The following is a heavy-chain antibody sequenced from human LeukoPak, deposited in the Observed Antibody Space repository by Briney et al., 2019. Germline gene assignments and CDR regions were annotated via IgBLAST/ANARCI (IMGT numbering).Heavy chain of an antibody. V-gene: IGHV4-59*12. CDR2: VYSSGNT. CDR3: ARVLATVTTAHFDY. J-gene: IGHJ4*02. D-gene: IGHD4-17*01. CDR1: DVSISNSL. Sequence: SSETLSLTCTVSDVSISNSLWTWVRQPPGKGLEWIGYVYSSGNTNYNPSLKSRVTIFLDTSKNQFSLKLSSVTAADTAVYYCARVLATVTTAHFDYWGQGTLVIVSS.